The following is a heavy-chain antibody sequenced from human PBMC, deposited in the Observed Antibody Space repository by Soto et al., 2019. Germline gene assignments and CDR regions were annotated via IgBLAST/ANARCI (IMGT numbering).Heavy chain of an antibody. CDR3: ARAGDTSLGIRELGAFDI. J-gene: IGHJ3*02. CDR1: GFTFSNYA. CDR2: ISRSGDST. D-gene: IGHD2-21*01. V-gene: IGHV3-23*01. Sequence: GGSLRLSCAASGFTFSNYAMTWVRQAPGKGLEWVSAISRSGDSTFYADSVKGRFTISRDNSKNTLYLQMSSLRAEDTALYYCARAGDTSLGIRELGAFDIWGQGTKVTVSS.